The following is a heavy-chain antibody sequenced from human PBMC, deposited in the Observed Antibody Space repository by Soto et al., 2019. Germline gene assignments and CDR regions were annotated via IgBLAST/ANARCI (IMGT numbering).Heavy chain of an antibody. D-gene: IGHD3-3*01. J-gene: IGHJ6*02. Sequence: PAETLSLTCTVSGGSISSGGYYWSWIRQHPGKGLEWIGYIYYSGSTYYNPSLKSRVTISVDTSKNQFSLKLSSVTAADTAVYYCARVRVTGWSRSYTTENYGMDVWGQGTTVTVSS. CDR1: GGSISSGGYY. CDR3: ARVRVTGWSRSYTTENYGMDV. V-gene: IGHV4-31*03. CDR2: IYYSGST.